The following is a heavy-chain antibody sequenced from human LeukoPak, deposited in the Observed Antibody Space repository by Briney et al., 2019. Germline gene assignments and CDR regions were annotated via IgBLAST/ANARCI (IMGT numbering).Heavy chain of an antibody. D-gene: IGHD3-9*01. J-gene: IGHJ3*01. CDR2: IYHKGST. CDR3: ARSGIFSGYDAFVV. V-gene: IGHV4-59*08. Sequence: SETLSLTCTVSGGSINISYWSWIRQPPGKGLEWIGYIYHKGSTNYNPSLKSRVTVSVDTSKNQFSLRVTSVTAADTAVYYCARSGIFSGYDAFVVWGQGTMVTVSS. CDR1: GGSINISY.